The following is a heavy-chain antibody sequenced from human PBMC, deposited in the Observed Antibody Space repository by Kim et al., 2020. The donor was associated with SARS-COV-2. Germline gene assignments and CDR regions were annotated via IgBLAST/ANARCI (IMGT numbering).Heavy chain of an antibody. J-gene: IGHJ6*02. CDR3: ARDAGLYYYYGMDV. Sequence: ADAVKGRFTISRDNSKDTLDRQMNSLRAEDTAVYYCARDAGLYYYYGMDVWGQGTTFTVSS. V-gene: IGHV3-53*01.